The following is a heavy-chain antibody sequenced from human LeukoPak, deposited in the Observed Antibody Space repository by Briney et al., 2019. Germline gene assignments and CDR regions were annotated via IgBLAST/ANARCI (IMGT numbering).Heavy chain of an antibody. CDR1: GFIFTNYW. V-gene: IGHV3-7*03. CDR3: ARDVGASGSLDY. D-gene: IGHD3-10*01. Sequence: GGSLRLSCAASGFIFTNYWMNWVRQTPGKGLEWVANIKQDGSAEYYVDSVRGRFTISRDNAQNSFYLQVNSLRVEDTAVYYCARDVGASGSLDYWGQGTLVTVSS. CDR2: IKQDGSAE. J-gene: IGHJ4*02.